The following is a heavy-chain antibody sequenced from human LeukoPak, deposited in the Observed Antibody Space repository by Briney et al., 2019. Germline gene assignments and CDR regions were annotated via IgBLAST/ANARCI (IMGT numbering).Heavy chain of an antibody. V-gene: IGHV3-23*01. J-gene: IGHJ4*02. D-gene: IGHD3/OR15-3a*01. Sequence: GGTLRLSCATSGFTFSNYGMGWVRQTPGRGLDWVSAISASADSTYYADSVKGRFTISRDSSKNTLYLQMNSLSADDTAVYYCAKESRDFAPDSWGQGTLVTVSP. CDR2: ISASADST. CDR1: GFTFSNYG. CDR3: AKESRDFAPDS.